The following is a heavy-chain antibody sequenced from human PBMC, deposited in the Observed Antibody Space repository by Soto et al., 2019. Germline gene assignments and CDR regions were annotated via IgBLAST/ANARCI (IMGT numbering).Heavy chain of an antibody. V-gene: IGHV4-39*01. D-gene: IGHD1-26*01. CDR1: GSSTGSGSY. J-gene: IGHJ4*02. CDR2: IYYSGST. CDR3: ARTNRGSLAFVDY. Sequence: GSSTGSGSYRGRNRQPPGKGLEWIGSIYYSGSTYYNPSLKSRVTISVDTSKNQFSLKLSSVTAADTAVYYCARTNRGSLAFVDYWGQGTLVTVSS.